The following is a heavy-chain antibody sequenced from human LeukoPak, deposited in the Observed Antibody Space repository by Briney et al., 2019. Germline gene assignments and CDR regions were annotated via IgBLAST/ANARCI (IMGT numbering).Heavy chain of an antibody. V-gene: IGHV3-30*02. CDR2: IRYDGSNK. CDR1: GFTFSSYG. J-gene: IGHJ4*02. Sequence: PGGSLRLSCAASGFTFSSYGMHWVRQAPGKGLEWVAFIRYDGSNKYYADSVKGRFTISRDNSKNTLYLQMNNLRGEDTAVYYCVKARYFDWELNFDYWGQGALVTISS. D-gene: IGHD3-9*01. CDR3: VKARYFDWELNFDY.